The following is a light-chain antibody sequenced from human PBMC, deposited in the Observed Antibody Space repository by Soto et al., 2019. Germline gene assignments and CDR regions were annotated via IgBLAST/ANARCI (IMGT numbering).Light chain of an antibody. CDR1: QGISSY. J-gene: IGKJ1*01. V-gene: IGKV1-9*01. Sequence: SQLIQSPSSLSASVGDRGTITCRASQGISSYLAWYQQKPGNATKLLIYAASTLQSGVPSRFSGTESGTEFTLTISSLRHDDFANYYCQQYNDYYAWTFGQGTKVDIK. CDR3: QQYNDYYAWT. CDR2: AAS.